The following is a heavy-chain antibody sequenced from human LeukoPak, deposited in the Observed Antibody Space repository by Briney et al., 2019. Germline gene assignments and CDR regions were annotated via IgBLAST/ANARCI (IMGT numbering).Heavy chain of an antibody. CDR3: AKNRGYCSGGSCYQNAFDI. Sequence: SETLSLTCTVSGGSISSYYWSWIRQPPGKGLEWIGYIYYSGSTNYNPSLKSRDTISVDTSKNQFSLKLSSVTAADTAVYYCAKNRGYCSGGSCYQNAFDIWGQGTMVTVSS. D-gene: IGHD2-15*01. CDR1: GGSISSYY. V-gene: IGHV4-59*01. J-gene: IGHJ3*02. CDR2: IYYSGST.